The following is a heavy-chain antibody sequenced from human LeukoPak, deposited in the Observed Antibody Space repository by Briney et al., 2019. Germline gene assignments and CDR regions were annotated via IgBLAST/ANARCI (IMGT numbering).Heavy chain of an antibody. V-gene: IGHV3-53*01. CDR3: ARLAY. CDR1: GFIVSSDY. CDR2: IYINGYT. J-gene: IGHJ4*02. Sequence: GGSLRLSCVVSGFIVSSDYMSWVRQAPGKGLEWVSVIYINGYTYYADSVRGQFTISRDISKNTVYLQMNSLTAEDTAVYYCARLAYWGQGTLVTVSS.